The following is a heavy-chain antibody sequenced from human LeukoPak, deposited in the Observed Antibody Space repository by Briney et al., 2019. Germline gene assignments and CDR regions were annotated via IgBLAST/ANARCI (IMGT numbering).Heavy chain of an antibody. CDR1: GGSFSGYY. CDR3: ARVGYCSSTSCSNRGSPYYFDY. J-gene: IGHJ4*02. V-gene: IGHV4-34*01. CDR2: INHSGST. Sequence: PSETLSLTCAVYGGSFSGYYWSWIRQPPGKGLEWIGEINHSGSTNYNPSLKSRVTISVDTSKNQFSLKLSSVTAADTTVYYCARVGYCSSTSCSNRGSPYYFDYWGQGTLVTVSS. D-gene: IGHD2-2*01.